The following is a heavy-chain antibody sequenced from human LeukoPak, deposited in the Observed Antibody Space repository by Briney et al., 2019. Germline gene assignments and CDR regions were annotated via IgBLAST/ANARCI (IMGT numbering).Heavy chain of an antibody. J-gene: IGHJ4*02. V-gene: IGHV1-69*05. Sequence: SVKVSCKASGGTFSSYAISWVRQAPGQGLEWMGGIIPIFGTANYAQKFQGRVTITTDESTSTAYMELSSLRSEDTAVYYCARDQGYYDSSGYYLDYWGQGTLVTVSS. CDR1: GGTFSSYA. CDR3: ARDQGYYDSSGYYLDY. CDR2: IIPIFGTA. D-gene: IGHD3-22*01.